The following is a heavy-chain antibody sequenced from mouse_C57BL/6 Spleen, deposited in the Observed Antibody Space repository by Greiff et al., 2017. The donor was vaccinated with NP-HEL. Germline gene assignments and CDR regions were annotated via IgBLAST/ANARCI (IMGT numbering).Heavy chain of an antibody. CDR2: IDPETGGT. Sequence: QVQLKESGAELVRPGASVTLSCKASGYTFTDYEMHWVKQTPVHGLEWIGAIDPETGGTAYNQKFKGKAILTADKSSSTSYMELRSLTSEDSAVDYCTRSGDSFDYWGQGTTLTVSS. D-gene: IGHD4-1*01. CDR1: GYTFTDYE. V-gene: IGHV1-15*01. J-gene: IGHJ2*01. CDR3: TRSGDSFDY.